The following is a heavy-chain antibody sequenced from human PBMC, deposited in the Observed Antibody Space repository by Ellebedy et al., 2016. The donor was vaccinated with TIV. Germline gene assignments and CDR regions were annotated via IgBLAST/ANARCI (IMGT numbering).Heavy chain of an antibody. CDR3: ASSPSQGY. V-gene: IGHV3-53*01. Sequence: PGGSLRLSCAASGFTVSNNYMSWVRQAPGQGLEWVSVIYRGGNTFYAESVKGRVTISRDSSQNTLYLQMDSLRAEDTAVYYCASSPSQGYWGQGTLVTVSS. CDR2: IYRGGNT. J-gene: IGHJ4*02. CDR1: GFTVSNNY.